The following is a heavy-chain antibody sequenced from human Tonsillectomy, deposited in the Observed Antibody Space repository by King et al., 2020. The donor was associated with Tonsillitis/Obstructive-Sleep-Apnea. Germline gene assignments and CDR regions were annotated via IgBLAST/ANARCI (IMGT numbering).Heavy chain of an antibody. CDR2: IYKGGST. CDR3: ARDKGYSGSLDY. CDR1: GDSVTSSSSY. J-gene: IGHJ4*02. D-gene: IGHD5-12*01. V-gene: IGHV4-31*03. Sequence: QLQESGPGLVKPSQTLPLICNVSGDSVTSSSSYWSWIRQRPGKGLEWIGYIYKGGSTYCDPSLKSRVTISVDTSKNQFSLKLSSVTAADTAVYYCARDKGYSGSLDYWGQGTLVAVSS.